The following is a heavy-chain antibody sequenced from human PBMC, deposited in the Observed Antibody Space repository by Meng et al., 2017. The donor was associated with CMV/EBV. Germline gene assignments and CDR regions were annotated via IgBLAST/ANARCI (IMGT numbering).Heavy chain of an antibody. V-gene: IGHV4-59*01. CDR2: IYYSGST. CDR3: ASSVYYDFWSGSQTFDY. Sequence: QVQLQESGPGLVKPSEALSLTCTVSGGAISSYYWRWIRQPPGKGLEWIGYIYYSGSTNYNPSLKSRVTISVDTSKNQFSLKLSSVTAADTAVYYCASSVYYDFWSGSQTFDYWGQGTLVTVSS. CDR1: GGAISSYY. D-gene: IGHD3-3*01. J-gene: IGHJ4*02.